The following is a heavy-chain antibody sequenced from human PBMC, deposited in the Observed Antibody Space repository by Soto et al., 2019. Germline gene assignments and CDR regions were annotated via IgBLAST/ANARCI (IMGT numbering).Heavy chain of an antibody. Sequence: SETLSLTCTVSGGSISSSSYYWGWIRQPPGKGLEWIGSIYFIGSTYYNPSLKSRVTISVDTSKNQFSLKLSSVTAADTALYYCATLAPQYYYGMDVWGQGTTVTVS. CDR1: GGSISSSSYY. D-gene: IGHD3-16*01. CDR3: ATLAPQYYYGMDV. V-gene: IGHV4-39*01. CDR2: IYFIGST. J-gene: IGHJ6*02.